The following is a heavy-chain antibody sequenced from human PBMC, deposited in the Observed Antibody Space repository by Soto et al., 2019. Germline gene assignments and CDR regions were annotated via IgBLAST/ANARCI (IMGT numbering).Heavy chain of an antibody. J-gene: IGHJ4*02. CDR3: TTVRPRRNWVYCDY. Sequence: EVQLVESGGGLVQPWGSLRLTCVASGVPFNSYWMSWVRQSPGKGLEWVANIKQAGSAINYLDSRRGRFTISRDNGKNSLYLQMNSMRAEDAAVYYCTTVRPRRNWVYCDYWCQGSSVAVSA. D-gene: IGHD7-27*01. CDR2: IKQAGSAI. V-gene: IGHV3-7*01. CDR1: GVPFNSYW.